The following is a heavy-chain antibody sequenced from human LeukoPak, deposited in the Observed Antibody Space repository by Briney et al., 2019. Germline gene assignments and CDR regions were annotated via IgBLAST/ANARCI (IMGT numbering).Heavy chain of an antibody. J-gene: IGHJ4*02. CDR1: GFTFSSYA. D-gene: IGHD3-10*01. CDR2: ISGSGGST. V-gene: IGHV3-23*01. Sequence: GGSLRLSCAASGFTFSSYAMSWVRQAPGEGLERVSAISGSGGSTYYADSVKGRFTIYRDNSKNTLYLQMHSLRAEDTAVYYCAKDLKTRLWFGELLSDSASDYWGQGTLVTVSS. CDR3: AKDLKTRLWFGELLSDSASDY.